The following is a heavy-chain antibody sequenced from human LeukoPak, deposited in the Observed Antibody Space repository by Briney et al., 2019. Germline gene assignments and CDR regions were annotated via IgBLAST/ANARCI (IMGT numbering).Heavy chain of an antibody. CDR3: ARWGGYSYGFTRGFDS. J-gene: IGHJ4*02. CDR1: GGSISSYY. D-gene: IGHD5-18*01. Sequence: SETLSLTCTVSGGSISSYYWTWIRQPPGKGLEWIGYIYYSGSTNYNPSLKSRVTISVDTSKNQFSLKLTSVTAADTAVYYCARWGGYSYGFTRGFDSWGQGTLVTVSS. CDR2: IYYSGST. V-gene: IGHV4-59*01.